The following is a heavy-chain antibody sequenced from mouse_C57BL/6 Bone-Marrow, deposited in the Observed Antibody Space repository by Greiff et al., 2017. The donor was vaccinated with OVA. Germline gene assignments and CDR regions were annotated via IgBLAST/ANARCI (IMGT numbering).Heavy chain of an antibody. CDR3: ARKRGITTVPMDY. V-gene: IGHV1-54*01. D-gene: IGHD1-1*01. CDR2: INPGSGGT. Sequence: QVHVKQSGAELVRPGTSVKVSCKASGYAFTNYLIEWVKQRPGQGLEWIGVINPGSGGTNYNEKFKGKATLTADKSSSTAYMQLSSLTSEDSAVYFCARKRGITTVPMDYWGQGTSGTVSS. J-gene: IGHJ4*01. CDR1: GYAFTNYL.